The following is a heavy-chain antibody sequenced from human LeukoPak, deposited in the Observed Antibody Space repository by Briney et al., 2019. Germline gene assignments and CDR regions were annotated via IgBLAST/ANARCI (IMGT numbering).Heavy chain of an antibody. J-gene: IGHJ4*02. V-gene: IGHV3-48*04. D-gene: IGHD4-23*01. CDR1: GITFSSYS. CDR2: ISTRDNTI. CDR3: ARGARWAYYFDY. Sequence: PGGSLRLSCAASGITFSSYSMNWVRQTPGKGLEWLSYISTRDNTIQYADSVKGRFTISRDNANNSVFLQMNNLRAEDSAIYYCARGARWAYYFDYWGQGSLVTVSS.